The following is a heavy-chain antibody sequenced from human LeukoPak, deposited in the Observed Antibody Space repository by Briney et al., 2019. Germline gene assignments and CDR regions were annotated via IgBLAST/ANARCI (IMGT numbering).Heavy chain of an antibody. Sequence: GASVKVSCKASGYTFTSYYMHWVRQAPGQGLEWMGIINPIGGITSYAQKLRGRVTRTRDTSTSTVYMELSSLRSEDTAVYYCARVRLGSNDYWGQGTLVTVSS. V-gene: IGHV1-46*01. CDR1: GYTFTSYY. CDR2: INPIGGIT. CDR3: ARVRLGSNDY. D-gene: IGHD2-15*01. J-gene: IGHJ4*02.